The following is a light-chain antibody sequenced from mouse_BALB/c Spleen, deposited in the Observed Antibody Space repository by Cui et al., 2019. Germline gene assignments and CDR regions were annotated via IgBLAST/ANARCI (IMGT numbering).Light chain of an antibody. Sequence: IVMTQSPSSLTVTAGEKVTMSCMSSQSLLNSGNQKNYLTWYQQKPGQPPKLLIYWASTRESGVPDRFTGSGSGTDFTLTISSVQAEDLAVYYCQNDYSYPLTFGAGTKLELK. J-gene: IGKJ5*01. CDR2: WAS. CDR3: QNDYSYPLT. V-gene: IGKV8-19*01. CDR1: QSLLNSGNQKNY.